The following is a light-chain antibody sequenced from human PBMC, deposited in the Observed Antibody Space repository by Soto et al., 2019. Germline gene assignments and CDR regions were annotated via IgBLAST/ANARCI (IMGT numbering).Light chain of an antibody. CDR2: RHD. Sequence: QSVLTQPPSASGTPGQRVTISCSGSTPNIGSNYVYWYQQVPGTAPKLLIYRHDQRPSGVPDRFSGSRSGTSASLAISGLRSEDEADYYCASWDDSLSGEVFGGGTKLTVL. CDR1: TPNIGSNY. CDR3: ASWDDSLSGEV. J-gene: IGLJ3*02. V-gene: IGLV1-47*01.